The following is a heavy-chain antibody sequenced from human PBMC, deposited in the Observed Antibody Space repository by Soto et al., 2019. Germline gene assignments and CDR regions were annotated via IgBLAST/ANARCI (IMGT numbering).Heavy chain of an antibody. J-gene: IGHJ6*02. V-gene: IGHV3-30*18. CDR3: AKDLMLASGWPYYYYYGMDV. CDR2: ISYDGSNK. CDR1: GFTFSSYG. Sequence: PGWSLRLSCAASGFTFSSYGMHWVRQAPGKGLEWVAVISYDGSNKYYADSVKGRFTISRDNSKNTLYLQMNSLRAEDTAVYYCAKDLMLASGWPYYYYYGMDVWGQGTTVTVSS. D-gene: IGHD6-19*01.